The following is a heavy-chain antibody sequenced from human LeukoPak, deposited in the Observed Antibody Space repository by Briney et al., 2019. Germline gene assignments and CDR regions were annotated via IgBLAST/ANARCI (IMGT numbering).Heavy chain of an antibody. CDR2: IYYSGNT. CDR3: ARGGGGMTVALFDQ. Sequence: SETLSLTCTVSGGSISSSGSYWGWIRQPPGKGLEWIGSIYYSGNTYNPSLKSRVTISVDTSKNQFSLQLNSVTPEDTAVYYCARGGGGMTVALFDQWGQGTPVTVSS. V-gene: IGHV4-39*07. CDR1: GGSISSSGSY. D-gene: IGHD6-19*01. J-gene: IGHJ4*02.